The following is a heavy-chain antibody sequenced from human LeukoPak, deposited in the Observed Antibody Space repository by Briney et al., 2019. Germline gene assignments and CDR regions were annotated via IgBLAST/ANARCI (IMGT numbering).Heavy chain of an antibody. CDR1: GYTFTGYY. CDR2: INPNSGGT. Sequence: ASVKVSCKASGYTFTGYYMHWVRQAPGQGLEWMGWINPNSGGTNYAQKFQGRVTMTRDTSISTAYMELSRLRSDDTAVYYCARGLRLLEWLSYGKYYFDYWGQGTLVTVSS. V-gene: IGHV1-2*02. D-gene: IGHD3-3*01. J-gene: IGHJ4*02. CDR3: ARGLRLLEWLSYGKYYFDY.